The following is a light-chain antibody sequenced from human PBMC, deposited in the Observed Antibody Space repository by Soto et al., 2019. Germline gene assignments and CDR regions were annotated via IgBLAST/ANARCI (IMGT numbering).Light chain of an antibody. CDR3: HQYGSSPQA. CDR2: GAS. CDR1: QSVTRSF. Sequence: EIVLTQSPGTLSLSPGERVTLSCRASQSVTRSFLAWYQHKPGQAPRLLIYGASSRATGIPDRFSGSGSGTDFTLTISRLEPEDFAVYYWHQYGSSPQAFGPGTKVDIK. V-gene: IGKV3-20*01. J-gene: IGKJ3*01.